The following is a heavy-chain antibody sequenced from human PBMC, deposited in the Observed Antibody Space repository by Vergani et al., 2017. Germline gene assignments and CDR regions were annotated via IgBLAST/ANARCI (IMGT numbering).Heavy chain of an antibody. CDR2: ISYDGTQK. CDR3: ATKSCGTPGCQIGYYRE. CDR1: GFTSSYYG. D-gene: IGHD1-1*01. Sequence: QVHLVESGGGVVQPGRSLRLSCVVSGFTSSYYGMHWVRQAPGKGLEWVAVISYDGTQKYYADSVKGRFTIARDNSKRTLYRQMNSLRTEDTAVYYCATKSCGTPGCQIGYYREWGQGALVTGSS. J-gene: IGHJ1*01. V-gene: IGHV3-30*03.